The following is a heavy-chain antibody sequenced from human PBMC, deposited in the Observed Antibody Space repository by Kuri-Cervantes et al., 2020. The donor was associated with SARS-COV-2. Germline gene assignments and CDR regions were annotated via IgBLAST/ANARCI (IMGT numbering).Heavy chain of an antibody. CDR1: GGSISSYY. Sequence: SETLSLTCTVSGGSISSYYWSWIRQPPGKGLEWIGYIHYSGSTNYNPSLKSRVTISVDTSKNQISLKLSSVTAADTAVYYCARVDRAKSMVRGVRVFYYYYMDVWGKGTTVTVSS. D-gene: IGHD3-10*01. V-gene: IGHV4-59*01. CDR2: IHYSGST. J-gene: IGHJ6*03. CDR3: ARVDRAKSMVRGVRVFYYYYMDV.